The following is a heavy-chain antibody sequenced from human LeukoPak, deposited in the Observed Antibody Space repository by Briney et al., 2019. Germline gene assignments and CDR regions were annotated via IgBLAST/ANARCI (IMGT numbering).Heavy chain of an antibody. D-gene: IGHD6-19*01. V-gene: IGHV3-66*01. CDR3: AGARGAVAGDFDC. CDR1: GSSVSSNY. J-gene: IGHJ4*02. CDR2: IYSGGST. Sequence: SGGSLRLSCAASGSSVSSNYMSWVRQAPGKGLEWVSVIYSGGSTYYADSVEGRFTISRDTSRNTLYLQMNSLRAEDTAVYYCAGARGAVAGDFDCWAREPWSPSPQ.